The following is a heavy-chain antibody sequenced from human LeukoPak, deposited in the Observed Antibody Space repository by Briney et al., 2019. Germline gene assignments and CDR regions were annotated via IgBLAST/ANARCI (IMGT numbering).Heavy chain of an antibody. V-gene: IGHV3-30-3*01. CDR1: GFTFSSYA. D-gene: IGHD6-13*01. CDR2: ISYDGSNK. J-gene: IGHJ4*02. Sequence: PGGSLRLSSAASGFTFSSYAMHWVRRAPGKGLEWVAVISYDGSNKYYADSVKGRFTISRDNSKNTLYLQMNSLRAEDTAVYYCAKDVTGYSSSPTPLVSVLGRGSFDYWGQGTLVTVSS. CDR3: AKDVTGYSSSPTPLVSVLGRGSFDY.